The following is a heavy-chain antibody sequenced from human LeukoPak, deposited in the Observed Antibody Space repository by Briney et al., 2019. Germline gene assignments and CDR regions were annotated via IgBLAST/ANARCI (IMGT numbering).Heavy chain of an antibody. J-gene: IGHJ6*03. V-gene: IGHV4-38-2*02. CDR2: IYHSGST. Sequence: SETLSLTCTVSGYFISSGYYWGWIRQPPGKGLEWIGSIYHSGSTYCNPSLKSRVTISVDTSKNQFPLKLSSVTAADTAVYYCASYNYCSSTSCKFYYYYYYMDVWGKGTTVTVS. D-gene: IGHD2-2*01. CDR3: ASYNYCSSTSCKFYYYYYYMDV. CDR1: GYFISSGYY.